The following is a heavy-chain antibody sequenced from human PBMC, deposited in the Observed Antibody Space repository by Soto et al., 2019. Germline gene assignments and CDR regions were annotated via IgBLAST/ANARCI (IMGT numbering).Heavy chain of an antibody. J-gene: IGHJ5*02. D-gene: IGHD6-13*01. CDR2: IYYTGTT. Sequence: SETLSLTCTVSGGSISDGNYHWGWVRQPPGKGLEWVGTIYYTGTTFYNSSLGSRLTMSVATSRNQFSLELASVTAADTAVYFCARQKGISAAGTQGWFDPWGQGTLVTVSS. CDR1: GGSISDGNYH. V-gene: IGHV4-39*01. CDR3: ARQKGISAAGTQGWFDP.